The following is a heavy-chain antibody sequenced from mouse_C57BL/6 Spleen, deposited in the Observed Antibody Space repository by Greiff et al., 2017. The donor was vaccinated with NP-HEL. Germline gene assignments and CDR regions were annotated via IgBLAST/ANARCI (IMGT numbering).Heavy chain of an antibody. CDR1: GYTFTDYE. D-gene: IGHD2-3*01. CDR3: TSWLLRGAWCGY. Sequence: VQLQQSGAELVRPGASVTLSCKASGYTFTDYEMHWVKQTPVHGLEWIGAIDPETGGTAYNQKFKGKAILTADKSSSTAYMELRSLTSEDAAVFYCTSWLLRGAWCGYWGQGTLVTVSA. CDR2: IDPETGGT. J-gene: IGHJ3*01. V-gene: IGHV1-15*01.